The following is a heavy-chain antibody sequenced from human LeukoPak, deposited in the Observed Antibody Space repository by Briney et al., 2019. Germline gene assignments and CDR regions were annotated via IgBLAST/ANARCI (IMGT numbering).Heavy chain of an antibody. V-gene: IGHV3-21*01. CDR2: ISSSSSYI. D-gene: IGHD3-3*01. CDR1: GFTFSSYS. J-gene: IGHJ4*02. CDR3: ARELDYDFWSGYFDY. Sequence: GGSLRLSCAASGFTFSSYSMNWVRQTPGKGLEWVSSISSSSSYIFYADSVKGRFTMSRDNAKKSLFLQMNSLRAEDTAVYYCARELDYDFWSGYFDYWGQGTLVTVSS.